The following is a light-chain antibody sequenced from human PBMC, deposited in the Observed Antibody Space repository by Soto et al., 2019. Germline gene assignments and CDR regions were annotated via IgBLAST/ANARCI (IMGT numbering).Light chain of an antibody. CDR3: DSYTSSRVYV. Sequence: QSVLTQPASVSGSPGQSITISCTGTSSDVGGHNYVSWYQQQAGKAPKLIIHEVSNRPSGVSNRFSGSKSGNTASLTISGLQAEDEADYYCDSYTSSRVYVFGIGTKLTVL. J-gene: IGLJ1*01. CDR2: EVS. V-gene: IGLV2-14*01. CDR1: SSDVGGHNY.